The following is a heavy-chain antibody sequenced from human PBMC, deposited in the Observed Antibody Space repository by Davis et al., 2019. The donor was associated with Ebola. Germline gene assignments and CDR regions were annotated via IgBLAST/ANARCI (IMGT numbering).Heavy chain of an antibody. CDR1: GYTFTGYY. D-gene: IGHD2-2*02. Sequence: AASVKVSCKASGYTFTGYYMHWVRQAPGQGLEWMGWINPKSGGPNYAQKFQGWVTMTRDTSISTAYMELSRLRSDDTAVYYCARARGIVVVPAAIRGYGMDVWGQGTTVTVSS. CDR2: INPKSGGP. V-gene: IGHV1-2*04. CDR3: ARARGIVVVPAAIRGYGMDV. J-gene: IGHJ6*02.